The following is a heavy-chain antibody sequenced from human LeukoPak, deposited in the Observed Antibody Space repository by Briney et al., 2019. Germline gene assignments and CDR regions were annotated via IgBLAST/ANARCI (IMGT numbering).Heavy chain of an antibody. Sequence: PGGSLRLSCTVSGFTFSTYAMSWVRQAPGKGLEWVSGISGNSIGKYYADSVKGRFTISRDNPKNTLYLQMNSLRGEDTAIHYCATRQEYCGGDCFTWFDPWGQGTLVTVSS. CDR3: ATRQEYCGGDCFTWFDP. V-gene: IGHV3-23*01. CDR2: ISGNSIGK. J-gene: IGHJ5*02. D-gene: IGHD2-21*01. CDR1: GFTFSTYA.